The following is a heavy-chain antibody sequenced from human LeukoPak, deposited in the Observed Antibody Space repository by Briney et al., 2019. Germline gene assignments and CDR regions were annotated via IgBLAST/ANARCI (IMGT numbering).Heavy chain of an antibody. J-gene: IGHJ4*02. Sequence: GGSLRLSCTASGFPFIEYSMNWVRQAPGKGLEWISYIGIDSGNTKYADSVRGRFTIAADKAKNSLYLQMNSLRVEDTAVYYCARDHNYAFDNWGQGTLVSIAS. CDR2: IGIDSGNT. V-gene: IGHV3-48*01. CDR3: ARDHNYAFDN. CDR1: GFPFIEYS. D-gene: IGHD1-1*01.